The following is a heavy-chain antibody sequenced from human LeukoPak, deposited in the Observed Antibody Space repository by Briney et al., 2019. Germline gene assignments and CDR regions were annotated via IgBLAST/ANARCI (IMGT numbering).Heavy chain of an antibody. D-gene: IGHD2-21*02. CDR2: LSFDGFRQ. CDR1: GFTFSNYA. J-gene: IGHJ4*02. V-gene: IGHV3-30*04. CDR3: VKSYGDHYLFEY. Sequence: GGSLRLSCAASGFTFSNYAMHWVRQAPGKGLEWLAVLSFDGFRQYYADAVRGRFIISRDVSKKTVFLQMDNLRTEDTATYYCVKSYGDHYLFEYWGQGTLVTVSS.